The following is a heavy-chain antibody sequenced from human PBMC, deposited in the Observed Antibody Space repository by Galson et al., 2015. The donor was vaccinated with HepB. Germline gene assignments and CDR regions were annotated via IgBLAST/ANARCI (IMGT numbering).Heavy chain of an antibody. CDR2: ISSSSSYI. D-gene: IGHD6-13*01. CDR3: ARVGAAAGTGDY. V-gene: IGHV3-21*01. J-gene: IGHJ4*02. Sequence: SLRLSCAASGFTFSSYSMNWVRQAPGKGLEWVSSISSSSSYIYYADSVKGRFTISRDNAKNSLYLQMNSLRAEDTAVYYCARVGAAAGTGDYWGQGTLVTVSS. CDR1: GFTFSSYS.